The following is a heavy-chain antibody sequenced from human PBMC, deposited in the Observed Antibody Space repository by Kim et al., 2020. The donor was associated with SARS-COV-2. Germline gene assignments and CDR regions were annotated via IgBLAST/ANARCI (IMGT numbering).Heavy chain of an antibody. J-gene: IGHJ4*02. CDR2: IDTSSRTT. D-gene: IGHD3-10*01. CDR1: GFSFSTYT. V-gene: IGHV3-48*02. CDR3: ARGVNSYDQSDYILAY. Sequence: GGSLRLSCVASGFSFSTYTMNWVRQAPGKGLEWVSYIDTSSRTTHYADSVKGRFTISRDNAKNSLYLQMNSLRDEDTAAYYCARGVNSYDQSDYILAYWGRGTLVTVSS.